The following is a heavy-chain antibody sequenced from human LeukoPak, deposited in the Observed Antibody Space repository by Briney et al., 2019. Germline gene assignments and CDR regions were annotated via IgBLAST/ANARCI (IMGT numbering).Heavy chain of an antibody. CDR1: GDSFSSDSYY. D-gene: IGHD4-17*01. Sequence: PSETLSLTCTVSGDSFSSDSYYWNWIRQAPRKGPEWIGNIYRGRTRFNPALTRRVTISLDMSTTKVSLNLASVTAADTARYYCAREGEYGDSYYWGQGILVIVSA. J-gene: IGHJ4*02. V-gene: IGHV4-30-2*01. CDR2: IYRGRT. CDR3: AREGEYGDSYY.